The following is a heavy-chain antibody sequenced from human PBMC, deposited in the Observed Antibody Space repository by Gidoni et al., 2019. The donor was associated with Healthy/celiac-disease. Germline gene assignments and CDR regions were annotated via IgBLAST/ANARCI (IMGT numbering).Heavy chain of an antibody. J-gene: IGHJ4*02. D-gene: IGHD2-21*02. Sequence: EVQLVESGGGLVKPGGSLRLSCVASGFTFSSYSMNWVRQAPGEGLEWVSSISVSSSYMYYADSVKGRFTISRDNAKNSLYLQMNSLRAEDTAVYYCARVAYCGGDCYFFLSFDYWGQGTLVTVSS. CDR3: ARVAYCGGDCYFFLSFDY. CDR2: ISVSSSYM. V-gene: IGHV3-21*01. CDR1: GFTFSSYS.